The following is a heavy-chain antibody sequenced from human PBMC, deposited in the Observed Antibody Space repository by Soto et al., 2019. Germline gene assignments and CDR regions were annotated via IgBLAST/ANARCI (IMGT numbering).Heavy chain of an antibody. Sequence: EVQLVESGGGLVQPGGSLRLSCAASGFTFSSYEMNWVRQAPGKGLEWVSYISSSGSTIYYADSVKGRFTISRENDKNSMYLQMNSLRAEDTAVYYCAREERVLMVYAIVAPLGYGMDVWGQGTTVTVSS. CDR3: AREERVLMVYAIVAPLGYGMDV. V-gene: IGHV3-48*03. CDR2: ISSSGSTI. D-gene: IGHD2-8*01. CDR1: GFTFSSYE. J-gene: IGHJ6*02.